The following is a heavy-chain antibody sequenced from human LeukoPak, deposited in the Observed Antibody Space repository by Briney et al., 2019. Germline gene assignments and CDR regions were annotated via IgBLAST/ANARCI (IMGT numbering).Heavy chain of an antibody. CDR2: MSPNSGNT. CDR3: ARGTHDYGGNSDY. D-gene: IGHD4-23*01. J-gene: IGHJ4*02. Sequence: ASVKVSCKASGYTFTSYDINWVRQATGQGLEWMGWMSPNSGNTGYAQKFQGRVTMIRNTSISTAYMELSSLRSEDTAVYYCARGTHDYGGNSDYWGQGTLVTVSS. V-gene: IGHV1-8*01. CDR1: GYTFTSYD.